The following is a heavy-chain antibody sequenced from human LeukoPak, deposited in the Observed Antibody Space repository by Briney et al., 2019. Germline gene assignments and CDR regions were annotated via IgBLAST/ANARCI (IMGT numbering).Heavy chain of an antibody. V-gene: IGHV4-30-4*08. CDR2: IYYSGST. Sequence: SETLSLTCTVSGGSISSGDYYWSWIRQPPGKGLEWIGYIYYSGSTYYSPSLKSRVTISVDTSKNQFSLKLSSVTAADTAVYYCAREVYYYDSSGYYDDYWGQGTLVTVSS. J-gene: IGHJ4*02. CDR3: AREVYYYDSSGYYDDY. D-gene: IGHD3-22*01. CDR1: GGSISSGDYY.